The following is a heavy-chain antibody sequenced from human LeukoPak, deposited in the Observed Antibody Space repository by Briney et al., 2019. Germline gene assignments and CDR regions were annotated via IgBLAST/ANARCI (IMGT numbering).Heavy chain of an antibody. J-gene: IGHJ4*02. CDR1: GYSFTSYW. CDR2: IYPGDSDT. CDR3: ARRGSSGYFHRAYYFDY. D-gene: IGHD3-22*01. Sequence: GASLKISCKGSGYSFTSYWIGGVRQMPGKGLEWMGSIYPGDSDTRYSPSFQGQVTISADKSISTAYLQWSSLKASDTAMYYCARRGSSGYFHRAYYFDYWGQGTLVTVSS. V-gene: IGHV5-51*01.